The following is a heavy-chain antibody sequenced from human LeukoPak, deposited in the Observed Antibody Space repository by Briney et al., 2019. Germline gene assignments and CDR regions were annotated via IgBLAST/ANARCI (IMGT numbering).Heavy chain of an antibody. Sequence: SETLSLTCTVSGGSISSSSYYWGWIRQPPGKGLEWIGSIYYSGSTYYNPSLKGRVTISVATSKNQSSLKLSSVTDADTAVYYCASIIRLLAFDIWGQGTMVTVSS. D-gene: IGHD3-3*01. CDR3: ASIIRLLAFDI. CDR2: IYYSGST. V-gene: IGHV4-39*07. CDR1: GGSISSSSYY. J-gene: IGHJ3*02.